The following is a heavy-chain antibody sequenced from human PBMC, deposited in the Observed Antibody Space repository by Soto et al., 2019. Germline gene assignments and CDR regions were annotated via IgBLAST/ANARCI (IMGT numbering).Heavy chain of an antibody. J-gene: IGHJ5*02. CDR1: GGTFSTYS. D-gene: IGHD6-13*01. Sequence: QMQLVQSGAEVRMPGSSVKVSCKASGGTFSTYSINWVRQAPGQGLEWMGGIIPLFGTTNYAQKFKGRVTNTADESTSTAYMELSSLRAEEAAVYYCARGATHGSSWYLWSDPWGQGTLVTVSS. CDR2: IIPLFGTT. V-gene: IGHV1-69*01. CDR3: ARGATHGSSWYLWSDP.